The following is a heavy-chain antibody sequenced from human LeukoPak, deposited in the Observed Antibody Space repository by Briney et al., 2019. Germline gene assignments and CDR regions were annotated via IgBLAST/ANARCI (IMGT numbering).Heavy chain of an antibody. CDR2: IYNSGST. D-gene: IGHD3-16*01. CDR3: VVDPRGDAFDF. Sequence: SQTLSLTCADSGGSISRNSYYWTWIRHHPGMGLEWIGYIYNSGSTYYNPSLKSRVTISLDRSRNQFSLDLTSVTAADTAVYYCVVDPRGDAFDFWGQGTMVTVSS. J-gene: IGHJ3*01. V-gene: IGHV4-31*11. CDR1: GGSISRNSYY.